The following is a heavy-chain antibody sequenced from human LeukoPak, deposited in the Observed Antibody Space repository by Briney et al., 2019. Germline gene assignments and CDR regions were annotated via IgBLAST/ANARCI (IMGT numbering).Heavy chain of an antibody. CDR1: GFTFSSYG. J-gene: IGHJ4*02. CDR2: IRYDGSNK. CDR3: AERDTAGLDY. V-gene: IGHV3-30*02. D-gene: IGHD6-19*01. Sequence: PGGSLRLSCAASGFTFSSYGMHWVRQAPGKGLEWVAFIRYDGSNKYYADSVKGRFTISRDNSKNTLYLQMNSLRAEDTAVYFCAERDTAGLDYWSQGTQVTVSS.